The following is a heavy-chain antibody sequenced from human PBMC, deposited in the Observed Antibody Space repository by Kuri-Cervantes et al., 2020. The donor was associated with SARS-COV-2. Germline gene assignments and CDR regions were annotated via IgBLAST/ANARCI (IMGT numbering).Heavy chain of an antibody. CDR1: GVAIDSNSYY. CDR3: ASVSGSYYWAFDY. CDR2: IYYSGST. J-gene: IGHJ4*02. V-gene: IGHV4-39*07. D-gene: IGHD1-26*01. Sequence: SETLSLTCIVSGVAIDSNSYYWVWIRQPPGKGLEWIGGIYYSGSTYHNPSLKSRVTISVDTSKNQFSLKLSSVTAADTAVYYCASVSGSYYWAFDYWGQGTLVTVSS.